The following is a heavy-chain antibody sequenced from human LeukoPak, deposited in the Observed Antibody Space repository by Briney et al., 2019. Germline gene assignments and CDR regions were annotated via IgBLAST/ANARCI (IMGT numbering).Heavy chain of an antibody. CDR1: GLSFSSYG. D-gene: IGHD4-17*01. Sequence: GGSLRLSCAASGLSFSSYGMDWVRQAPGKGLEWGAFIRYDGNNKDYADSVKGRFTISRDNCKNTLYLQMNSLRVEDTAVYYCAKGYGDLVAFDIWGQGTMVTVSS. V-gene: IGHV3-30*02. J-gene: IGHJ3*02. CDR3: AKGYGDLVAFDI. CDR2: IRYDGNNK.